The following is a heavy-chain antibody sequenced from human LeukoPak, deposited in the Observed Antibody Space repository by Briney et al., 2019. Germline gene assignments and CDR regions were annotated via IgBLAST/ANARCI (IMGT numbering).Heavy chain of an antibody. Sequence: GRSLRLSCAASGFTFDDYAMHWVRQAPGKGLEWVSGISWNSGSIGYADSVKGRFTISRDNAKNSLYLQMNSLRAEDTALYYCAKGHFDPVYYFDYWGQGTLVTVSS. V-gene: IGHV3-9*01. CDR3: AKGHFDPVYYFDY. D-gene: IGHD3-9*01. CDR2: ISWNSGSI. CDR1: GFTFDDYA. J-gene: IGHJ4*02.